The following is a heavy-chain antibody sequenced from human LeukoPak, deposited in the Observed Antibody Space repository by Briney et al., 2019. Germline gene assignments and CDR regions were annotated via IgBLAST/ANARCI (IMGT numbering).Heavy chain of an antibody. J-gene: IGHJ3*02. CDR3: ARGYSSTWPDAFDI. Sequence: GGSLRLSCVASGFTFSNYAMHWVRQAPGKGLEWMAVISYDGTKKYYADSVKGRFTISRDYSKKTLYLQMNSLRGEDTALYYCARGYSSTWPDAFDIWAKGQWSPSLQ. V-gene: IGHV3-30-3*01. CDR2: ISYDGTKK. D-gene: IGHD6-13*01. CDR1: GFTFSNYA.